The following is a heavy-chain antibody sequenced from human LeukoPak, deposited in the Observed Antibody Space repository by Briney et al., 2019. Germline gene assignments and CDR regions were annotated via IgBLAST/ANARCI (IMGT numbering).Heavy chain of an antibody. CDR3: ARGDRQWELPEYFDY. V-gene: IGHV3-7*05. CDR2: IKQDGSEK. J-gene: IGHJ4*02. Sequence: GGSLRLSCAASGFTFSSFGMSWVRQAPGKGLEWVANIKQDGSEKYYVDSVKGRFTISRDNAKNSLYLQMNSLRAEDTAVDYCARGDRQWELPEYFDYWGQGTLVTVSS. CDR1: GFTFSSFG. D-gene: IGHD1-26*01.